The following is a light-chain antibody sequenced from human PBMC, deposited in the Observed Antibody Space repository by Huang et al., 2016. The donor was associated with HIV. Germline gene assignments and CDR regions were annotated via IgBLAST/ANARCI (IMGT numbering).Light chain of an antibody. CDR3: MQGTHWPPL. CDR1: ESLVHSDGTSY. J-gene: IGKJ2*01. V-gene: IGKV2-30*02. CDR2: NVS. Sequence: DVVMTQSPLSLPVTLGQPASISCRSSESLVHSDGTSYLKCFHQRPGQCPRRLIYNVSDRDSGVPDRINGSGSGTDFTLKISRVEAEDVGVYYCMQGTHWPPLFGQGTKLEIK.